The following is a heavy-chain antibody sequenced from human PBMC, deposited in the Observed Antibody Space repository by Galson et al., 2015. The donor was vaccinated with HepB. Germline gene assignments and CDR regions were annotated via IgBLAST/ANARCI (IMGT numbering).Heavy chain of an antibody. V-gene: IGHV1-46*01. D-gene: IGHD4-17*01. CDR2: INPSGGST. CDR3: ARAHGDYRRWFDL. J-gene: IGHJ5*02. CDR1: GYTFTSYY. Sequence: SVKVSCKASGYTFTSYYMHWVRQAPGQGLEWMGIINPSGGSTSYAQKFQGRVTMTRDTSTSTVYMELSSLRSEDTAVYYCARAHGDYRRWFDLWGQGTLVTVSS.